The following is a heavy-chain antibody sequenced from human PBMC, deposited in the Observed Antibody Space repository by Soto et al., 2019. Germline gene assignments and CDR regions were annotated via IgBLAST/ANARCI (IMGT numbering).Heavy chain of an antibody. CDR2: TYYSGST. V-gene: IGHV4-39*01. CDR3: ARGELLFDY. Sequence: QLQLQESGPGLVKPSETLSLTCTVSGGSISSSSYYWGWIRQPPGKGLEWIGSTYYSGSTYYNPSLSGRVTISVDTSKNQVSLKLSSVPAADTAVYYCARGELLFDYWGQGTLVTVSS. D-gene: IGHD2-21*02. J-gene: IGHJ4*02. CDR1: GGSISSSSYY.